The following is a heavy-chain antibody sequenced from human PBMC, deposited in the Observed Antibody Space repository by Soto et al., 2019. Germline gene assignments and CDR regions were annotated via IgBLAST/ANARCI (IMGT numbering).Heavy chain of an antibody. J-gene: IGHJ4*02. V-gene: IGHV3-23*01. Sequence: PGGSLRLSCAASGFTFSSYAMSWVRQAPGKGLEWVSAISGSGGSTYYADSVKGRFTISRDNSKNTLYLQMNSLRAEDTAVYYCAKEYCSGGSCFQYFDYWGQGTLVTV. CDR1: GFTFSSYA. CDR2: ISGSGGST. D-gene: IGHD2-15*01. CDR3: AKEYCSGGSCFQYFDY.